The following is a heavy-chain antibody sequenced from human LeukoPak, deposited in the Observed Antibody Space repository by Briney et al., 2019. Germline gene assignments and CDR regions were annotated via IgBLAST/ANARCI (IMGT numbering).Heavy chain of an antibody. CDR1: GFTFSDYA. J-gene: IGHJ6*02. CDR3: AKALLKWELGEERLVEYGMDV. D-gene: IGHD1-26*01. Sequence: PGGSLRLSCAASGFTFSDYAMSWVRQAPGKGLEWVSGISGSGDSAYYADSVKGRFTISRGNSKNTLYLQMNSLRAEDTAVYYCAKALLKWELGEERLVEYGMDVWGQGTTVTVSS. V-gene: IGHV3-23*01. CDR2: ISGSGDSA.